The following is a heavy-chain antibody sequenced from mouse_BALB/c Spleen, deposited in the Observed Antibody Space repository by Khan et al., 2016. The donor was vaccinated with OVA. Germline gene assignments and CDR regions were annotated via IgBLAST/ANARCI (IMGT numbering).Heavy chain of an antibody. CDR3: ATSYFYGYYFDY. Sequence: EVQLQESGGGLVQPGGSRKLSCAASGFTFNSYEMHWVRQAPEKGLEWVAYISGDSNTIYYADTVKGRFTISRDNPKNTLFLQMTSLMSEDTAMYYCATSYFYGYYFDYWGPGTTLTVS. V-gene: IGHV5-17*02. D-gene: IGHD1-1*01. CDR2: ISGDSNTI. J-gene: IGHJ2*01. CDR1: GFTFNSYE.